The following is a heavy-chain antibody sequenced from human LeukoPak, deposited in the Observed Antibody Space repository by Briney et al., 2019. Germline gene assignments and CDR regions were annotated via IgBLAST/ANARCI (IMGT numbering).Heavy chain of an antibody. Sequence: SETLSLTCAVSGGSISSGGYSWSWIRQPPGKGLEWIGYIYHSGSTYHNPSLKSRVTISVDRSKNQFSLKLSSVTAADTAVYYCARSFATPNWFDPWGQGTLVTVSS. J-gene: IGHJ5*02. CDR2: IYHSGST. CDR1: GGSISSGGYS. V-gene: IGHV4-30-2*01. D-gene: IGHD3-10*01. CDR3: ARSFATPNWFDP.